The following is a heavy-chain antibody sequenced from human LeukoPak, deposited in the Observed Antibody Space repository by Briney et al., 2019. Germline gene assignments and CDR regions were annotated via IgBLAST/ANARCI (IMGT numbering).Heavy chain of an antibody. D-gene: IGHD1-14*01. Sequence: PSETLSLTCTVSSGSISSGDYYWSWIRQPPGKGLEWIGYIYYSGSTYYNPSLKSRVTISVDTSKNQFSLKLSSVTAADTAVYYCARELTPSYFDYWGQGTLVTVSS. CDR1: SGSISSGDYY. CDR3: ARELTPSYFDY. CDR2: IYYSGST. J-gene: IGHJ4*02. V-gene: IGHV4-30-4*08.